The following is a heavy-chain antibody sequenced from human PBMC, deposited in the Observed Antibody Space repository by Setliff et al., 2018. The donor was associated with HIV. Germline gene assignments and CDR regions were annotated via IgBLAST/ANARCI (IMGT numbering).Heavy chain of an antibody. J-gene: IGHJ3*02. V-gene: IGHV4-34*01. D-gene: IGHD3-9*01. CDR1: GESFSGYF. CDR3: ARRWGDILTGPDTFDI. Sequence: SETLSLTCAVYGESFSGYFWSWFRQPPGEGLEWIGEINHSGSTIYNPSLKSRVTISIDTSKNQFSLKLSSVTAADTAVYYCARRWGDILTGPDTFDIWGQGTMVTVSS. CDR2: INHSGST.